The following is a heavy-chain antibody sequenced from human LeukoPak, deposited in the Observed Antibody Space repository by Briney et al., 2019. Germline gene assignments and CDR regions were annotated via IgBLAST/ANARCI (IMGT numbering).Heavy chain of an antibody. CDR2: ISYDGSNK. D-gene: IGHD1-1*01. J-gene: IGHJ6*04. CDR3: AKEGGERVETLYYYYGREV. V-gene: IGHV3-30*18. Sequence: GGSLRLSCAASEFTFSNYAMSWVRQAPGKGLEWVAVISYDGSNKYYADSVKGRFTISRDNSKNTLYLQMNSLRAEDTAVYYCAKEGGERVETLYYYYGREVGGKGTTFTVS. CDR1: EFTFSNYA.